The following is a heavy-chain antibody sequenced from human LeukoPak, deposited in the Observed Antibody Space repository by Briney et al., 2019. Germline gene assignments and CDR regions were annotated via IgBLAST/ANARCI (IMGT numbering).Heavy chain of an antibody. Sequence: ASVKLSCKASGGTFSSYAISWVRQAPGQGLEWMGIINPSGGSTSYAQKFQGRVTMTRDMSTSTVYMELSSLRSEDTAVYYCAREHLSIAAAGTMEGAFDIWGQGTMVTVSS. CDR1: GGTFSSYA. CDR2: INPSGGST. CDR3: AREHLSIAAAGTMEGAFDI. D-gene: IGHD6-13*01. J-gene: IGHJ3*02. V-gene: IGHV1-46*01.